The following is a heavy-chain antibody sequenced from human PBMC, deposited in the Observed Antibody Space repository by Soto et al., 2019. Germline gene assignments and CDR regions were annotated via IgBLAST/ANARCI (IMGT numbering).Heavy chain of an antibody. Sequence: SETLSLTCTVSGYSISSGYYWGWIRRPPGKGLEWIGSIYHSGSTYYNPSLKSRVTISVDTSKNQFSLKLSSVTAADTAVYYCARGGSGSYTYYYYYGMDVWGQGTTVTVSS. V-gene: IGHV4-38-2*02. J-gene: IGHJ6*02. CDR2: IYHSGST. CDR1: GYSISSGYY. CDR3: ARGGSGSYTYYYYYGMDV. D-gene: IGHD3-10*01.